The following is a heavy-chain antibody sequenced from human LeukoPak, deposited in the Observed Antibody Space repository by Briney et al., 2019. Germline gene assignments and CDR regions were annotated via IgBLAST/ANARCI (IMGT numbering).Heavy chain of an antibody. CDR2: INHSGST. J-gene: IGHJ4*02. CDR3: ARVRQLRGYPRPFDY. CDR1: GGSFSGYY. D-gene: IGHD6-13*01. Sequence: SETLSLTCAVYGGSFSGYYWSWIRQPPGKGLEWIGEINHSGSTNYNPSLKSRVTISVDTSKNQFSLKLSSVTAADTAVYYCARVRQLRGYPRPFDYWGQGTLVTVSS. V-gene: IGHV4-34*01.